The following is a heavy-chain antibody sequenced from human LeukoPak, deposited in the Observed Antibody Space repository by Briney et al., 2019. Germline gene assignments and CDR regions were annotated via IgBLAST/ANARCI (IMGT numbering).Heavy chain of an antibody. CDR3: ARYIWGSYPTFEDY. J-gene: IGHJ4*02. V-gene: IGHV4-59*01. Sequence: SETLSLTCTVSGGSISTYYWSWIRQPPGKGLEWIGYISYSGSTNYNPSLKSRVTISVDTSKNQFSLKLNSVTAADTAVYYCARYIWGSYPTFEDYWGQGSLVTVSS. CDR1: GGSISTYY. CDR2: ISYSGST. D-gene: IGHD3-16*02.